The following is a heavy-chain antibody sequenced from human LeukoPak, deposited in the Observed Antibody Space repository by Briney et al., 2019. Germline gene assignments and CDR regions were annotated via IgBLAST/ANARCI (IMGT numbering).Heavy chain of an antibody. Sequence: SETLSLTCTVSGGSISSSGYYWGWIRQPPGKGLEWVGNMYYSGGTYYNPSLKSRVTISVDTPKNQFSLKLSSVTAADTAVYYCARALPTVTTGPYFDYWGQGTLVTVSS. J-gene: IGHJ4*02. CDR2: MYYSGGT. CDR3: ARALPTVTTGPYFDY. CDR1: GGSISSSGYY. V-gene: IGHV4-39*07. D-gene: IGHD4-11*01.